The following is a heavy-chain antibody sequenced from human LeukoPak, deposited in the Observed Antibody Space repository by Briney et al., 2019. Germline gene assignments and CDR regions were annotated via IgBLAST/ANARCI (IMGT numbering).Heavy chain of an antibody. D-gene: IGHD5-18*01. V-gene: IGHV3-74*03. CDR1: GFTFSRYW. CDR2: INSNGSAT. Sequence: PGGSLRLSCEASGFTFSRYWMHWVRQAPGKGLMWVSRINSNGSATTYADFVKGRFTISRDNAKNSLYLQMNSLRAEDTAVYYCARLYRYGHDYWGQGTLVTVSS. J-gene: IGHJ4*02. CDR3: ARLYRYGHDY.